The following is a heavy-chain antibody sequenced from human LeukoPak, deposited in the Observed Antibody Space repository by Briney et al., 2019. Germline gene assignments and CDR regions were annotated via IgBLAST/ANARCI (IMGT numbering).Heavy chain of an antibody. J-gene: IGHJ3*02. D-gene: IGHD5-24*01. V-gene: IGHV1-46*01. CDR1: GYTFTSYY. Sequence: ASVKVSCKASGYTFTSYYMHWVRQAPGQGLEWMGIINPSSNSTSYAQKFQGRLTMTSDMSTSTVYMELRSLRSEDTAVYYCARADITRDGYNSAFDIWGQGTMVTVSS. CDR3: ARADITRDGYNSAFDI. CDR2: INPSSNST.